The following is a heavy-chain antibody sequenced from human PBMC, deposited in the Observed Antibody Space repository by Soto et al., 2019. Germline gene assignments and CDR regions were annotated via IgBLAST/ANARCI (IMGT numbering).Heavy chain of an antibody. CDR2: ISSSSSTI. J-gene: IGHJ4*02. CDR1: GFTFSSYS. D-gene: IGHD2-8*01. V-gene: IGHV3-48*01. Sequence: GGSLRLSCAASGFTFSSYSMNWVRQAPGKGLEWVSYISSSSSTIYYADSVKGRFTISRDNAKNSLYLQMNSLRAEDTAVYYCARDSCNGVCYRMYYFDYWGQGTLVTVSS. CDR3: ARDSCNGVCYRMYYFDY.